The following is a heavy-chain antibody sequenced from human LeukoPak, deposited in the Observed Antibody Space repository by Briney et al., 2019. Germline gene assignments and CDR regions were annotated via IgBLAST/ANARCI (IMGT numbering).Heavy chain of an antibody. CDR1: GFTFSSYA. CDR2: ISGSGGST. J-gene: IGHJ6*04. Sequence: GGSLRLSCAASGFTFSSYAMSWVRQAPGKGLEWVSAISGSGGSTYYADSVKGRFTVSRDNSKNTLYLQMNSLRAEDTAVYYYAKDWSQVGSFMDVWGKGTTVTVSS. D-gene: IGHD3-3*01. CDR3: AKDWSQVGSFMDV. V-gene: IGHV3-23*01.